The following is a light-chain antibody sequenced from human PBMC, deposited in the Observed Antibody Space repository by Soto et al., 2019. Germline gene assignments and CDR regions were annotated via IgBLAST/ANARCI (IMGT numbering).Light chain of an antibody. CDR1: ESVSRN. CDR2: DAS. J-gene: IGKJ5*01. Sequence: TQSPATLSVYPGERATLSCRASESVSRNLAWYQQKPGQAPRLLIYDASTRATGIPDRFSGGGSGAEFTLTISSLQSEDFVVYYCQQYNSWPPITFGQGTRLEIK. V-gene: IGKV3-15*01. CDR3: QQYNSWPPIT.